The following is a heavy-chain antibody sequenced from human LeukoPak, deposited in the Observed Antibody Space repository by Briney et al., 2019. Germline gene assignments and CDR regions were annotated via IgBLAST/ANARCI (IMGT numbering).Heavy chain of an antibody. CDR3: ARVGDEYSGYVFLDP. J-gene: IGHJ5*02. V-gene: IGHV3-53*01. D-gene: IGHD5-12*01. Sequence: GGSLRLSCAASGFTFSVYSMSWVRQAPGKGLERVSFIYSDNTHYSDSVKGRFTISRDNSKNTLYLQMNSLRAEDTAVYYCARVGDEYSGYVFLDPWGQGTLVTVSS. CDR1: GFTFSVYS. CDR2: IYSDNT.